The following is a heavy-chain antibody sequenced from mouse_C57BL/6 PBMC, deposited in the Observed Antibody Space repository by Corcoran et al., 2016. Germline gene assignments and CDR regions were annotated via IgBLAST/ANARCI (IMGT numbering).Heavy chain of an antibody. V-gene: IGHV1-80*01. CDR1: GYAFSSYW. CDR3: ARSRVWGGFAY. Sequence: QVQLQQSGAELVKPGASVKISCKASGYAFSSYWMNWVKQRPGKGLEWIGQIYPGDGDTNYNGKFKGKATLTADKSSSTAYMQLSSLTSEDSSVYFCARSRVWGGFAYWGQGTLVTVSA. CDR2: IYPGDGDT. J-gene: IGHJ3*01. D-gene: IGHD4-1*01.